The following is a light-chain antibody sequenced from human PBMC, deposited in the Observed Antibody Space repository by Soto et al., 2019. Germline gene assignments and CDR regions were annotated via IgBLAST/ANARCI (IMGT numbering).Light chain of an antibody. V-gene: IGLV3-21*02. CDR1: IIGSKS. Sequence: SYELTQPPSVAVAPGQAATITCGGYIIGSKSVHWYQQKPGQAPLLVIYADTDRPSGIPERFSGSNSGNTATLTISRVEAGDEAVYYCQVWDFVTEFGGGTKVTVL. J-gene: IGLJ3*02. CDR3: QVWDFVTE. CDR2: ADT.